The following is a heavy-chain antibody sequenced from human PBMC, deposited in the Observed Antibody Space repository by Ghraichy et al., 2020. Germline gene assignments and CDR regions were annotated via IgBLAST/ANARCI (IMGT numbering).Heavy chain of an antibody. CDR1: GGTFSSYA. V-gene: IGHV1-69*13. D-gene: IGHD3-22*01. CDR3: ARSSYDSSQSRGWFDP. J-gene: IGHJ5*02. CDR2: IIPIFGTA. Sequence: SVKVSCKASGGTFSSYAISWVRQAPGQGLEWMGGIIPIFGTANYAQKFQGRVTITADESTSTAYMELSSLRSEDTAVYYCARSSYDSSQSRGWFDPWGQGTLVTVSS.